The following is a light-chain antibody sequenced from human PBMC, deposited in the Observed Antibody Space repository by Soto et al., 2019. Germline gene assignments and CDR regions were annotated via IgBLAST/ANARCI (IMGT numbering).Light chain of an antibody. CDR1: SSDVGGYNY. V-gene: IGLV2-14*01. CDR2: DVS. CDR3: SSYTSSSLYV. Sequence: QSALTQPASVSGSPGQSITISCTGTSSDVGGYNYVSWYQQHPGKAPTLMIYDVSNRPSGVSNRFSGSKAGNTASLTISGGQAEDEDDYYFSSYTSSSLYVFGTGTKLTVL. J-gene: IGLJ1*01.